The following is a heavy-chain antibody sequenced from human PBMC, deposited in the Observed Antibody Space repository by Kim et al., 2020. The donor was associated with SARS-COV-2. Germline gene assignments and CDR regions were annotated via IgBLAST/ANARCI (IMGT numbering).Heavy chain of an antibody. Sequence: GGSLRLSCAASGFTFSSYAMSWVRQAPGKGLEWVSVIYSGGSSTYYADSVKGRFTISRNNSKNTLYLQMNSLRAEDTAVYYCAKAPPTDGDSSGWYAPLFDYWAREPWSPSPQ. CDR3: AKAPPTDGDSSGWYAPLFDY. CDR1: GFTFSSYA. V-gene: IGHV3-23*03. D-gene: IGHD6-19*01. J-gene: IGHJ4*02. CDR2: IYSGGSST.